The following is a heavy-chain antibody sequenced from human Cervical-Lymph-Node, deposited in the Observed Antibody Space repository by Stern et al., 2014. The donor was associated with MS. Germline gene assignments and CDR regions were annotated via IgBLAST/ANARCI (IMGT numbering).Heavy chain of an antibody. CDR3: ARDDEGFFAFDF. V-gene: IGHV3-20*01. Sequence: EVQLEESGGGVERPGGSLRLSCTASGFNFEDYDMTWVRQVPGKALEWVAGINGHGVSTGYSDSVKGRFTISRDNAKNSLYLQMNSLRVEDTALYHCARDDEGFFAFDFWGQGTMVTVSS. J-gene: IGHJ3*01. CDR2: INGHGVST. CDR1: GFNFEDYD.